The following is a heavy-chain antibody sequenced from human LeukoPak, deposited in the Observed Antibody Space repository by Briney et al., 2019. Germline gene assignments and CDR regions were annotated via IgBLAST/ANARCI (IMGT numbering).Heavy chain of an antibody. CDR2: IWYDGSNK. D-gene: IGHD1-26*01. CDR3: ARDPKWELLVGGPDY. J-gene: IGHJ4*02. Sequence: GGSLRLSCAASGFTFSSYGMHWVRQAPGKGLEWVAVIWYDGSNKYYADSVKGRFTISRDNSKNTLYLQMNSLRAEDTAVYYCARDPKWELLVGGPDYWGQETLVTVSS. V-gene: IGHV3-33*01. CDR1: GFTFSSYG.